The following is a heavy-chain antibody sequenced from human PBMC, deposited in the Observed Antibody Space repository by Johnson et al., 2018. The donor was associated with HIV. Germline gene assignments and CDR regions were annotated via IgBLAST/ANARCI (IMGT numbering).Heavy chain of an antibody. J-gene: IGHJ3*02. D-gene: IGHD2-2*01. CDR3: ARLYCSSTSCYEGGGDAFDI. CDR1: GFTFSSYD. Sequence: VQLVESGGGLVQPGGSLRLSCAASGFTFSSYDMHWVRQATGKGLEWVSAIGTAGDTYYPGSVKGRFTISRENAKNSLYLQMNSLRAGDTAVYYCARLYCSSTSCYEGGGDAFDIWGQGTMVTVSS. CDR2: IGTAGDT. V-gene: IGHV3-13*01.